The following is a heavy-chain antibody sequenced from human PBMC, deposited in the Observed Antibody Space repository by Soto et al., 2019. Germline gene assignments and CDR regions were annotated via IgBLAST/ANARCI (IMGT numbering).Heavy chain of an antibody. CDR1: GFTFSNAW. J-gene: IGHJ5*02. CDR2: IKSKTNGGST. Sequence: GGSLRLSCAASGFTFSNAWINWVRQAPGKGLEWVGRIKSKTNGGSTYYADSVKGRFTISRDNPKNTLYLQMNSLRAEDTAVYYCAKVLQTSRPTSSWALDPWGQGTLVTVSS. CDR3: AKVLQTSRPTSSWALDP. V-gene: IGHV3-15*07. D-gene: IGHD6-6*01.